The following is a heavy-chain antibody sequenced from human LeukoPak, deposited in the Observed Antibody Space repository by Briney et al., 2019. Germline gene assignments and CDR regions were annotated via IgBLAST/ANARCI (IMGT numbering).Heavy chain of an antibody. CDR2: IYYSGST. CDR3: ARDEGSGWIQLPNI. CDR1: GGSISSYY. D-gene: IGHD5-18*01. J-gene: IGHJ3*02. Sequence: PSETLSLTCTVSGGSISSYYWSWIRQPPGKGLEWIGYIYYSGSTNYNPSLKSRVTISVDTSKNQFSLKLSSVTAADTAVYYCARDEGSGWIQLPNIWGQGTMVTVSS. V-gene: IGHV4-59*01.